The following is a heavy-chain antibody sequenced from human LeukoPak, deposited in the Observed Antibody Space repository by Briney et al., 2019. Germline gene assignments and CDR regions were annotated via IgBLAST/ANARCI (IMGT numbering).Heavy chain of an antibody. CDR3: ARERDYNWNDNFDY. CDR1: GGSISSSSYY. V-gene: IGHV4-39*07. CDR2: IYYSGST. D-gene: IGHD1-20*01. Sequence: SETLSLTCTVSGGSISSSSYYWGWIRQPPGKGLEWIGSIYYSGSTYYNPSLKSRVTISVDTSKNQFSLKLSSVTAADTAVYYCARERDYNWNDNFDYWGQGTLVTVSS. J-gene: IGHJ4*02.